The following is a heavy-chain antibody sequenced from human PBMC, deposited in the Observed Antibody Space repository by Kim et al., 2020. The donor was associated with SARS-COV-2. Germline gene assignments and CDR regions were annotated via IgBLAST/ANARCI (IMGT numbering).Heavy chain of an antibody. V-gene: IGHV3-30*18. CDR2: ISYDGSNK. CDR3: AKDSPVAGSIDY. D-gene: IGHD6-19*01. Sequence: GGSLRLSCAASGFTFSSYGMHWVRQAPGKGLEWVAVISYDGSNKYYADSVKGRFTISRDNSKNTLYLQMNSLRAEDTAVYYCAKDSPVAGSIDYWGQGTLVTVSS. J-gene: IGHJ4*02. CDR1: GFTFSSYG.